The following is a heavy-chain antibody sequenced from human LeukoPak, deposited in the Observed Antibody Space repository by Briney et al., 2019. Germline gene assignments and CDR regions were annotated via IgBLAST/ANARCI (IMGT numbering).Heavy chain of an antibody. CDR1: GGSISSSSYY. V-gene: IGHV4-39*01. D-gene: IGHD6-13*01. Sequence: SETLSLTCTVSGGSISSSSYYWGWIRQPPGKGLEWIGSIYYSGSTYYNPSLKSRVTISVDTSKNQFSLKLSSVTAADTAVYYCVSQSSSFRAFDIWGQGTMVTVSS. CDR2: IYYSGST. CDR3: VSQSSSFRAFDI. J-gene: IGHJ3*02.